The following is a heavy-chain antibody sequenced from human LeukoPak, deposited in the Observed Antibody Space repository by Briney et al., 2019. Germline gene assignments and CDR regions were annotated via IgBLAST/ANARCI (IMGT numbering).Heavy chain of an antibody. J-gene: IGHJ4*02. CDR1: GFTFSSYA. CDR2: ISGSDGST. V-gene: IGHV3-23*01. CDR3: AKVSEDIVVVVAATRDY. D-gene: IGHD2-15*01. Sequence: GGSLRLSCAASGFTFSSYAMSWVRQAPGKGLEWVSAISGSDGSTYYADSVKGRFTISRDNSKNTLYLQMNSLRAEDTAVYYCAKVSEDIVVVVAATRDYWGQGTLVTVSS.